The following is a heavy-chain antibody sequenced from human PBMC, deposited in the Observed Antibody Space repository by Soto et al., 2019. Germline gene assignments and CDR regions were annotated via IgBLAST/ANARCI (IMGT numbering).Heavy chain of an antibody. CDR1: GFTVSSNY. CDR3: ARVLGGSSGYYWFDP. J-gene: IGHJ5*02. Sequence: GGSLRLSCAASGFTVSSNYMSWVRQAPGKGLEWVSVIYSGGSTYYADSVKGRFTISRDNSKNTLYLQMNSLRAEDTAVYYCARVLGGSSGYYWFDPWGQGTLVTVSS. D-gene: IGHD3-22*01. CDR2: IYSGGST. V-gene: IGHV3-53*01.